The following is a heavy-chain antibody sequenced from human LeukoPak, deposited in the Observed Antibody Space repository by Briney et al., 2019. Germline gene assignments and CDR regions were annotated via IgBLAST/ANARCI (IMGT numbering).Heavy chain of an antibody. J-gene: IGHJ3*02. CDR3: ARPVVAATTPDTFDI. V-gene: IGHV3-11*04. D-gene: IGHD2-15*01. CDR2: ISSGGRAI. Sequence: GGSLRPARAPAGFTFSDYYMSWIRQAPGKGLEWVLYISSGGRAIYYADSVKGRFTISRDNAKNSLYLQMNSLRAEDTAVYYCARPVVAATTPDTFDIWGQGTMVTVSS. CDR1: GFTFSDYY.